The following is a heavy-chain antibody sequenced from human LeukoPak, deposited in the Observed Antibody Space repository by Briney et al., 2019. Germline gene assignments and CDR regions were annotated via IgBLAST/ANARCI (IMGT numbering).Heavy chain of an antibody. J-gene: IGHJ4*02. V-gene: IGHV4-38-2*01. CDR3: ARLSAYYYALDY. Sequence: SETLSLTCAVSGYSISSGYYWGWIRQPPGKGLGWIGSVYHSGSTYYNSSLKSRVTISVDTSKNQFSLKLSSVTAADTAVYYCARLSAYYYALDYWGQGTLVTVSS. CDR1: GYSISSGYY. D-gene: IGHD3-22*01. CDR2: VYHSGST.